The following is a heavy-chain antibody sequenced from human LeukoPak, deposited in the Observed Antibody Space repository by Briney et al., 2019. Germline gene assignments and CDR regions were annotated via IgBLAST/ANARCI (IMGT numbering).Heavy chain of an antibody. D-gene: IGHD5-18*01. V-gene: IGHV1-69*05. CDR1: GDTFSSYA. CDR2: IIPIFGTA. J-gene: IGHJ4*02. Sequence: SVKVSCKASGDTFSSYAINWVRQAPGQGLEWMGRIIPIFGTANYAQKFQGRVTITTDESTSTAYMELSSLGSEDTAVYYCARGRHGTAMVYFDYWGQGTLVTVSS. CDR3: ARGRHGTAMVYFDY.